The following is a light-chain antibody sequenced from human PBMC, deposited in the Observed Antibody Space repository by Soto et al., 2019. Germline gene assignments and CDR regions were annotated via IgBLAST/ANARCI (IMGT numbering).Light chain of an antibody. Sequence: QSVLTQPPSASGTPGQRVTISCSGSSSNIGSNYVYWYQQLPGTAPKLLIYSNNQRPSGVPDRFSGSKPGTSASLAISGLRSEDEADYYCAAWDDSLSGPVFGTGTKGTVL. J-gene: IGLJ1*01. V-gene: IGLV1-47*02. CDR2: SNN. CDR3: AAWDDSLSGPV. CDR1: SSNIGSNY.